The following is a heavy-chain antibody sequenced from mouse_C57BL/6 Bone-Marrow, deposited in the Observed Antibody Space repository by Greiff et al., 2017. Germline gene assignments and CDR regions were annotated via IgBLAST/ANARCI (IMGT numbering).Heavy chain of an antibody. CDR3: TTTPYGDYAMDY. J-gene: IGHJ4*01. CDR1: GFNIKDDY. D-gene: IGHD1-1*02. Sequence: SGAELVRPGASVKLSCTASGFNIKDDYMHWVKQRPEQGLEWIGWIDPENGDTEYASKFQGKATITADTSSNTAYLQLSSLTSEDTAVYYCTTTPYGDYAMDYWGQGTSVTVSS. CDR2: IDPENGDT. V-gene: IGHV14-4*01.